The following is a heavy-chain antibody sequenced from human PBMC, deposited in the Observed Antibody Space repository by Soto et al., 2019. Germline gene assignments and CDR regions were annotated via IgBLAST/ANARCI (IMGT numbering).Heavy chain of an antibody. Sequence: QVQLQQWGAGLLKPSETLSLTCAVYGGSFSGYYWSWIRQPPGKGLEWIGEINHSGSTNYNPSLESRVTISVDTSKNQFSLKLSSVTAADTAVYYCARSYSSSWYYGYWGQGTLVTVSS. CDR2: INHSGST. CDR1: GGSFSGYY. CDR3: ARSYSSSWYYGY. J-gene: IGHJ4*02. D-gene: IGHD6-13*01. V-gene: IGHV4-34*01.